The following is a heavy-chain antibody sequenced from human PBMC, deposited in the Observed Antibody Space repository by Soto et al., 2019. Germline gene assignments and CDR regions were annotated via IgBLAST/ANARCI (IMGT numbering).Heavy chain of an antibody. CDR3: ARDTDSSSHYSRFDP. J-gene: IGHJ5*02. D-gene: IGHD3-22*01. CDR1: GFTFSTHG. V-gene: IGHV3-33*01. Sequence: ESGGGVVQPGRSLRLSCAASGFTFSTHGIHWVRQAPGKGLEWVAVIWYDGIRKYYADSVKGRFTISRDNSKNTVYLQMDSLRVEDTAVYYCARDTDSSSHYSRFDPWGQGTLVTVSP. CDR2: IWYDGIRK.